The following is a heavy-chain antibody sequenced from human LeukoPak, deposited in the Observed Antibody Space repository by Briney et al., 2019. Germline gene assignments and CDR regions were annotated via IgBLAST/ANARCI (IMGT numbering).Heavy chain of an antibody. Sequence: GGSLRLSCAASGFTFNSYSMNWVRQAPGKGLEWVSSISSSSSYIYYADSVKGRFTISRDNAKNSLYLQMNSLRAEDTAVYYCARDQGQRGGFDSWGQGTLVTVSS. CDR2: ISSSSSYI. CDR1: GFTFNSYS. D-gene: IGHD6-25*01. CDR3: ARDQGQRGGFDS. J-gene: IGHJ5*01. V-gene: IGHV3-21*01.